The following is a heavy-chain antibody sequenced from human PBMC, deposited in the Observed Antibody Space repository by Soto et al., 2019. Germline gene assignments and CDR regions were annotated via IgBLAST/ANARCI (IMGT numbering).Heavy chain of an antibody. D-gene: IGHD5-18*01. CDR3: AKGGYTFAYE. Sequence: PGGSLRLSCAASGFSFSTSSMAWVRQPPGKGLEWVSAISPSASDTLYADSVKGRFTISRDNSQNTLFLQMTSLRADDTAVYYYAKGGYTFAYEWGQGALVTVSS. CDR2: ISPSASDT. CDR1: GFSFSTSS. J-gene: IGHJ4*02. V-gene: IGHV3-23*01.